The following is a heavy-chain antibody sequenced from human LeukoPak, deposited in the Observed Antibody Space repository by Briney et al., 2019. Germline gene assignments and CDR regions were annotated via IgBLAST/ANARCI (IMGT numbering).Heavy chain of an antibody. J-gene: IGHJ6*03. CDR2: TYYRSKWYN. CDR1: GDSVSSNSAA. Sequence: SQTLSLTCAISGDSVSSNSAAWNRIRQSPSRGLEWLGRTYYRSKWYNDYAVSVKSRITINPDTSKNQFSLQLSSVTAADTAVYYCATRTQQRDGDYADSYYYYYMDVWGKGTTVTVSS. V-gene: IGHV6-1*01. D-gene: IGHD4-17*01. CDR3: ATRTQQRDGDYADSYYYYYMDV.